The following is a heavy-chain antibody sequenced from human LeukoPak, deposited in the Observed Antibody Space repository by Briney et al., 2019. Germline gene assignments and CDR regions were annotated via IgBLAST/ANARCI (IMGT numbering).Heavy chain of an antibody. D-gene: IGHD6-19*01. CDR2: INQSGST. CDR1: GGSISGYY. Sequence: SETLSLTCTVSGGSISGYYWSWIRQSPGKGLEWIGEINQSGSTRYNPSLKSRVTISVDTSKKQFSLKLTSVTAADTAVYYCARGGAWQWLTHYYYYMDDWGKGTPVTVSS. CDR3: ARGGAWQWLTHYYYYMDD. V-gene: IGHV4-34*01. J-gene: IGHJ6*03.